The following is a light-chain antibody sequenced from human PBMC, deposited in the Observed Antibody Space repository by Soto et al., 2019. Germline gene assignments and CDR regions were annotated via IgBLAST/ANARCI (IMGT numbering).Light chain of an antibody. CDR3: QQYGGSPPIT. CDR1: QSVSSRY. V-gene: IGKV3-20*01. CDR2: GAS. J-gene: IGKJ5*01. Sequence: EIVLTQSPGTLSLSPGERATLSCRTSQSVSSRYLAWYQQKPGQAPRLLIYGASSRATGIPDRFSGSGSGTDFTLTISRLKPEDFAVYYCQQYGGSPPITFGQGTRLEIK.